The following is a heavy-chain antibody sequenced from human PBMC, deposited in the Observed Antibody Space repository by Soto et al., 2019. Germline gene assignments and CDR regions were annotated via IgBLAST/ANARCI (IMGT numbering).Heavy chain of an antibody. Sequence: SETLSLTCTVSGGSIISGDYYWSWIRQHPGKSLERIGYIYYSGSIYYNPSLKSRVTISVDTSNNLFSLKLSSVTAADTAVYYCARRREIHSKGNYGMDVWCQGTTVTVSS. CDR2: IYYSGSI. D-gene: IGHD4-4*01. CDR3: ARRREIHSKGNYGMDV. V-gene: IGHV4-31*03. J-gene: IGHJ6*02. CDR1: GGSIISGDYY.